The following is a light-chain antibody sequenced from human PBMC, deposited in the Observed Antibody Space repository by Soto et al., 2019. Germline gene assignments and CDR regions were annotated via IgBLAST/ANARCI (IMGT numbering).Light chain of an antibody. Sequence: EIVLTQSPATLSLSPGERATLSCRASQSVSSYLAWYQQXXXXXPRLLIYDASNRATGIPARFSGSGSGTDFTLTISSLEPEDFAVYYCQQRSNWPPITFGQGTRLEIK. CDR3: QQRSNWPPIT. CDR1: QSVSSY. V-gene: IGKV3-11*01. CDR2: DAS. J-gene: IGKJ5*01.